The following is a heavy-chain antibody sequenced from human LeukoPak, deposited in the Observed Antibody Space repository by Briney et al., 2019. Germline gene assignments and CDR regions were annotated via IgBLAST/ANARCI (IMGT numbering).Heavy chain of an antibody. Sequence: GASVKVSCKASGYTFTSYDINWVRQATGQGLEWMGWMNPNSGNTGYAQKFQGRVTMTRDMSTSTVYMELSSLRSEDTAVYYCARAPSRSMIIVVITPIDYWGQGTLVTVSS. D-gene: IGHD3-22*01. J-gene: IGHJ4*02. CDR3: ARAPSRSMIIVVITPIDY. CDR2: MNPNSGNT. CDR1: GYTFTSYD. V-gene: IGHV1-8*01.